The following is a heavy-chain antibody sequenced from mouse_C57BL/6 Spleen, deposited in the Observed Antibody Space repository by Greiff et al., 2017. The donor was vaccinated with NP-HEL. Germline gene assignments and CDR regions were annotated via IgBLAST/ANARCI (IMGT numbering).Heavy chain of an antibody. CDR1: GYAFSSYW. CDR2: IYPGDGDT. D-gene: IGHD2-4*01. CDR3: ARSRDYDEAYYFDY. V-gene: IGHV1-80*01. Sequence: QVQLQQSGAELVKPGASVKISCKASGYAFSSYWMNWVKQRPGKGLEWIGQIYPGDGDTNYNGKFKGKATLTADKSSSTAYMQLSSLTSEDSAVYFCARSRDYDEAYYFDYRGQGTTLTVSS. J-gene: IGHJ2*01.